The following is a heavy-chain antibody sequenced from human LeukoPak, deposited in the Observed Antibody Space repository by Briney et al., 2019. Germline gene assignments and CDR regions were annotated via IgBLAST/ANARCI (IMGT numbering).Heavy chain of an antibody. Sequence: PGGSLRLSCAASGFTFSSYGMHWVRQAPGKGLEWVAFIRYDGSNKYYADSVKGRFTISRDNSKNTLYLQMNSLRAEDTAVYYCAKDSGYCSSTSCSTYNWFDPWGQGTLVTVSS. D-gene: IGHD2-2*01. J-gene: IGHJ5*02. V-gene: IGHV3-30*02. CDR2: IRYDGSNK. CDR1: GFTFSSYG. CDR3: AKDSGYCSSTSCSTYNWFDP.